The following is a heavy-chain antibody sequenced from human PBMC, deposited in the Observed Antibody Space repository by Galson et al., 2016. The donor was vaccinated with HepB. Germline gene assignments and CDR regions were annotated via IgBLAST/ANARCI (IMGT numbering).Heavy chain of an antibody. CDR1: GGTFSNHV. V-gene: IGHV1-69*13. CDR2: IIPFFGTA. D-gene: IGHD1-1*01. Sequence: SVKVSCKASGGTFSNHVISWVRQAPGQGLEWMGGIIPFFGTANYAQKFQGRVTITADESTTTSYMEVSSLTSEDTAVYYCAREGQKVGTVHILDAFEIWGQGTLLTVSS. J-gene: IGHJ3*02. CDR3: AREGQKVGTVHILDAFEI.